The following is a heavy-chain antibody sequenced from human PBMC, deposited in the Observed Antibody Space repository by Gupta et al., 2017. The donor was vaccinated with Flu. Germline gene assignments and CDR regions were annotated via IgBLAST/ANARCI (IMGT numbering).Heavy chain of an antibody. Sequence: QLQLQASGPGLVKPSETLSLTCDVSGGSINTSPHYWGYVRQPPGKGLEWIGSVDHRGTAHYNPSLKSRVTISLDMSTNRFALRLRSVTAADTAVYFCIGFCSSTTCPRNTFDMWGQGTLVTVSS. CDR2: VDHRGTA. CDR3: IGFCSSTTCPRNTFDM. V-gene: IGHV4-39*02. D-gene: IGHD2-2*03. CDR1: GGSINTSPHY. J-gene: IGHJ3*02.